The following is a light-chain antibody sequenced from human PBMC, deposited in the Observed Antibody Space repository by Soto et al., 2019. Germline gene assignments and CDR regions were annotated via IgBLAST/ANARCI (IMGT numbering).Light chain of an antibody. J-gene: IGLJ2*01. Sequence: QSALTQPASVSGSPGQSITIYCTETSSDVGSYNLVSWYQQHPGKAPKLMIYEGSKRPSGVSNRFSGSKSGNTASLTISGLQAEDEADYYCCSYVTYSGVVFGGGTKLTVL. CDR1: SSDVGSYNL. V-gene: IGLV2-23*01. CDR2: EGS. CDR3: CSYVTYSGVV.